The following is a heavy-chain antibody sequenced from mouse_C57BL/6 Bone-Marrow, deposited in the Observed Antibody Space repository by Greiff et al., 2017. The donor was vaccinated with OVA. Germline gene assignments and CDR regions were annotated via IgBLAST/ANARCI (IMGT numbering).Heavy chain of an antibody. J-gene: IGHJ4*01. Sequence: QVQLKQSGAELVRPGASVKLSCKASGYTFTDYYINWVKQRPGQGLEWIARIYPGSGNTYYNEKFKGKATLTAEKSSSTAYMQLSSLTSEDSAVYFCARKGPLYYGNYAMDYWGQGTSVTVSS. CDR3: ARKGPLYYGNYAMDY. D-gene: IGHD1-1*01. CDR1: GYTFTDYY. CDR2: IYPGSGNT. V-gene: IGHV1-76*01.